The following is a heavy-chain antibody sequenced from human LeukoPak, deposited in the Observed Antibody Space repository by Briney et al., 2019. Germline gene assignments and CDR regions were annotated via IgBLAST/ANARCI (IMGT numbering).Heavy chain of an antibody. CDR3: AGDLSTAADDY. V-gene: IGHV3-48*04. J-gene: IGHJ4*02. CDR2: ISSSSTTV. D-gene: IGHD6-13*01. Sequence: GGSLRLSCAASGFTFSNYHMNRVRQAPGKGLEWVSYISSSSTTVYYADSVRGRFTISRDNAKNSLFLQMNSLRAEDTAVYYCAGDLSTAADDYWGQGTLVTVSS. CDR1: GFTFSNYH.